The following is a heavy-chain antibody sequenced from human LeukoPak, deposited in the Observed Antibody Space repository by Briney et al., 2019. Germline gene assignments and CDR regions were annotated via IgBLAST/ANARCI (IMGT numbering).Heavy chain of an antibody. V-gene: IGHV4-4*09. CDR2: IYTSGST. CDR3: AGGSGSYYNDKYYFDY. CDR1: GVSISSYY. J-gene: IGHJ4*02. D-gene: IGHD3-10*01. Sequence: SETLSLTCTVSGVSISSYYWSWIRQPPGKGLEWIGYIYTSGSTNYNPSLKSRVTISVDTSKNQFSLKLSSVTAADTAVYYCAGGSGSYYNDKYYFDYWGQGTLVTVSS.